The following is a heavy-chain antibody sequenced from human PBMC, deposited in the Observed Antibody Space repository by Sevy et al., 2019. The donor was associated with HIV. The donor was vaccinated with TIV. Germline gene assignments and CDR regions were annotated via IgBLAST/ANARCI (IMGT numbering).Heavy chain of an antibody. J-gene: IGHJ5*02. V-gene: IGHV3-30*18. CDR3: AKGGQWLVRDWFDP. Sequence: GGSLRLSCAASGFTFSSYGMHWVRQAPGKGLDWVTVISYDGSNKYYADSVKGRFTFSRDNSKNTLYLQMNSLRVEDTAVYYCAKGGQWLVRDWFDPWGQGTLVTVSS. CDR1: GFTFSSYG. CDR2: ISYDGSNK. D-gene: IGHD6-19*01.